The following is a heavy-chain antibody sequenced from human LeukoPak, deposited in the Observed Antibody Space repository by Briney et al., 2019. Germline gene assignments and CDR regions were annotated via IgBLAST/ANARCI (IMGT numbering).Heavy chain of an antibody. J-gene: IGHJ4*02. CDR2: IEQDGSVK. CDR3: ATFLGATFFDH. D-gene: IGHD1-26*01. V-gene: IGHV3-7*01. Sequence: GGSLRLSCAASGFTFSSYWMSWVRQAPGMGLQWVANIEQDGSVKTYVDSVKGRFTISRDNAKNSLYLQTNSLRGEDTAVYYCATFLGATFFDHWGQGTLVSVSS. CDR1: GFTFSSYW.